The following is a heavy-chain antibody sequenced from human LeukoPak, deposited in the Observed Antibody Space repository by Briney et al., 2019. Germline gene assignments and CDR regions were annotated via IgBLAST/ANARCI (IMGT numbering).Heavy chain of an antibody. D-gene: IGHD3-10*01. CDR3: ARDGAPSRGLSDY. Sequence: GGSLRLSCAASGFTFSSYSMNWVRQAPGKGPEWVSYISSSSSTVYYADSVKGRFTISRDNAKNSLYLQMNSLRAEDTAVYYCARDGAPSRGLSDYWGQGTLVTVSS. CDR1: GFTFSSYS. V-gene: IGHV3-48*04. J-gene: IGHJ4*02. CDR2: ISSSSSTV.